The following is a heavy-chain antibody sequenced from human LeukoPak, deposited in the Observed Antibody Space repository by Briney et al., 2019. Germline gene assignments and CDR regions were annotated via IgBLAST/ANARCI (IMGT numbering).Heavy chain of an antibody. V-gene: IGHV3-48*03. Sequence: GGSPRLSCAASGFTFSSYEMNWVRQAPGKGLEWVSYISSSGSTIYYADSVKGRFTISRDNAKNSLYLQMNSLRAEDTAVYYCARGLGDYGGAFDIWGQGTMVTVPS. CDR1: GFTFSSYE. CDR2: ISSSGSTI. CDR3: ARGLGDYGGAFDI. D-gene: IGHD4/OR15-4a*01. J-gene: IGHJ3*02.